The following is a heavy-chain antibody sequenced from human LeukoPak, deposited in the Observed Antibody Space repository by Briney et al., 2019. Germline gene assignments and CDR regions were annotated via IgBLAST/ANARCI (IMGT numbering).Heavy chain of an antibody. J-gene: IGHJ4*02. CDR1: GFTFSSYS. CDR3: ARDGDYSVYYFDY. CDR2: ISSSSSYI. D-gene: IGHD4-17*01. V-gene: IGHV3-21*01. Sequence: PGGSLRLSCAPSGFTFSSYSMNWVRQAPGKGLEWVSSISSSSSYIYYADSVKGRFTISRDNAKNSLYLQMNSLRAEDTAVYYCARDGDYSVYYFDYWGQGTLVTVSS.